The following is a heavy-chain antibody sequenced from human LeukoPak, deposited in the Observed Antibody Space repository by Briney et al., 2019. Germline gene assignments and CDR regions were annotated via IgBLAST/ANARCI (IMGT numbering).Heavy chain of an antibody. CDR3: ARALEMATIGVGDAFDI. CDR1: GGTFSSYA. D-gene: IGHD5-24*01. CDR2: IIPIFGTA. V-gene: IGHV1-69*06. Sequence: SVKVSCKASGGTFSSYAISWVRQAPGQGLEWMGGIIPIFGTANYAQKFQGRVTITADKSTSTAYMELSSLKASDTAMYYCARALEMATIGVGDAFDIWGQGTMVTVSS. J-gene: IGHJ3*02.